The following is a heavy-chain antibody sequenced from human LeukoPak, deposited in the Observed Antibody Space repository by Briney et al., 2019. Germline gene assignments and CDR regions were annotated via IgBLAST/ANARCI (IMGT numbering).Heavy chain of an antibody. CDR3: ARGVIGRTKFDY. CDR1: GGSFSGYY. CDR2: INHSGST. V-gene: IGHV4-34*01. J-gene: IGHJ4*02. D-gene: IGHD3-10*01. Sequence: PSETLSLTCAVYGGSFSGYYWSWIRQPPGKGLEWIGEINHSGSTNCHPSLKSRVTISVDTSKNQFSLKLSSVTAADTAVYYCARGVIGRTKFDYWGQGTLVTVSS.